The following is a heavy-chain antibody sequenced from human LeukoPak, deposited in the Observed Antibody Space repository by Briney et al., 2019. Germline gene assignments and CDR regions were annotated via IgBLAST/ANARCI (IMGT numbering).Heavy chain of an antibody. J-gene: IGHJ5*02. CDR1: GFTFTNFW. Sequence: GGYLRLSCAASGFTFTNFWMNWVRQTPGKGLMWVSRIQTDGSTRYAESVKGRLPISRDNAKNTVDLQMNTLSAEDTAIYYCARGLHSNDFKWFDSWGQRTL. CDR2: IQTDGST. V-gene: IGHV3-74*01. D-gene: IGHD1-1*01. CDR3: ARGLHSNDFKWFDS.